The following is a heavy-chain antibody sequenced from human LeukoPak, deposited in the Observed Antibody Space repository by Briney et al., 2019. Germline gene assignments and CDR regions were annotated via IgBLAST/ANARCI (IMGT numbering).Heavy chain of an antibody. V-gene: IGHV1-8*03. CDR3: ARVVEGAFDI. CDR1: GNTFTRYD. J-gene: IGHJ3*02. CDR2: MNPNSGTT. Sequence: ASVKVSCKASGNTFTRYDINWVRQATGQGLEWMGWMNPNSGTTGNAQKFRGRVTITRNTSISTAYMELSSLTSEDTAVYYCARVVEGAFDIWGQGTMVIVSS.